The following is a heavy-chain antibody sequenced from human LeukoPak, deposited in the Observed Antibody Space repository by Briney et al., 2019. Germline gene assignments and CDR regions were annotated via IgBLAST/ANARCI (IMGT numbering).Heavy chain of an antibody. CDR3: ARGKNIVVVVAALNWFDP. CDR2: TNHSGST. J-gene: IGHJ5*02. Sequence: PSETLSLTCAVYGGSFSGYYWSWIRQPPGKGLEWIGETNHSGSTNYNPSLKSRVTISVDTSKNQFSLKLSSVTAADTAVYYCARGKNIVVVVAALNWFDPWGQGTLVTVSS. CDR1: GGSFSGYY. D-gene: IGHD2-15*01. V-gene: IGHV4-34*01.